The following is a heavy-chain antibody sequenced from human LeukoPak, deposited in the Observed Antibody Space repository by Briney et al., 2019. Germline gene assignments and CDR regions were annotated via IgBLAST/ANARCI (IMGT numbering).Heavy chain of an antibody. Sequence: SESLSLTCAVYGASFSGYYWSWMRQPPGKGLEWIGEINHSGSTNYNPSLKSRVTISVDTSKNQFSLKLSSVTAADTAVYYCARHPYPGIAAAGTWGQGTMVTVSS. CDR2: INHSGST. J-gene: IGHJ3*01. V-gene: IGHV4-34*01. D-gene: IGHD6-13*01. CDR3: ARHPYPGIAAAGT. CDR1: GASFSGYY.